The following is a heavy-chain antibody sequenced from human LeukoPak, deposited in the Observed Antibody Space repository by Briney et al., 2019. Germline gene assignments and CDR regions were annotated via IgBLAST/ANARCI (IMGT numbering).Heavy chain of an antibody. J-gene: IGHJ4*02. Sequence: GASVNVSCKASGYTFSGYYMHWVRQATGQGLEWMGWMNPNSGDSGNIQKFQGRVTMTRDTSINTAYMELSSLRSEDTAVYYCARSSPSGRNFDYWGQGTLVTVSS. D-gene: IGHD3-10*01. CDR1: GYTFSGYY. V-gene: IGHV1-8*02. CDR2: MNPNSGDS. CDR3: ARSSPSGRNFDY.